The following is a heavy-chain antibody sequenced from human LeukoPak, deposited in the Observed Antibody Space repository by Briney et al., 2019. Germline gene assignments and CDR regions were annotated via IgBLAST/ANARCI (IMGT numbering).Heavy chain of an antibody. Sequence: KPSETLSLTCTGSGGSISSYYWSWVRPPARQGMEWIGRIYTSGSTNYNPSLKSRVTMSVDTSKNQFSLKLSSVTAADTAVYYCARTYSSGYLDYWGQGTLVTVSS. J-gene: IGHJ4*02. V-gene: IGHV4-4*07. CDR1: GGSISSYY. D-gene: IGHD3-22*01. CDR3: ARTYSSGYLDY. CDR2: IYTSGST.